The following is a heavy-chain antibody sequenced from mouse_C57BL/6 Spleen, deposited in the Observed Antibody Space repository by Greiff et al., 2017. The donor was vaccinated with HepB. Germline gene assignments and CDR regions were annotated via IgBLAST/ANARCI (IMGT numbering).Heavy chain of an antibody. CDR3: ARQTGTRGYFDY. V-gene: IGHV5-6*01. CDR2: ISSGGSYT. D-gene: IGHD4-1*01. CDR1: GFTFSSYG. Sequence: EVKLVESGGDLVKPGGSLKLSCAASGFTFSSYGMSWVRQTPDKRLEWVATISSGGSYTYYPDSVKGRFTISRDNAKNTLYLQMSSLKSEDTAMYYCARQTGTRGYFDYWGQGTTLTVSS. J-gene: IGHJ2*01.